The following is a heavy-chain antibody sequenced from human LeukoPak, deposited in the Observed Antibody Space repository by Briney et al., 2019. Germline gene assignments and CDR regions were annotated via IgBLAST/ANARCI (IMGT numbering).Heavy chain of an antibody. V-gene: IGHV3-7*01. Sequence: GGSLRLSCTASGFALSTYWVSWVRQVLGKGLEWVANIRQDGVEKYYVDSVRGRFTISRDNANNSVFLQMNSLRAEDTAIYYCVRDVSGYYNYWGQGTLVTVSS. D-gene: IGHD3-3*01. CDR2: IRQDGVEK. J-gene: IGHJ4*02. CDR3: VRDVSGYYNY. CDR1: GFALSTYW.